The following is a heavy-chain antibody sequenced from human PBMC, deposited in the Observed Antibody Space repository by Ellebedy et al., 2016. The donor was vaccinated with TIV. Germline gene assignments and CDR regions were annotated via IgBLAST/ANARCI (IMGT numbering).Heavy chain of an antibody. V-gene: IGHV4-39*01. J-gene: IGHJ4*02. CDR3: ARRKVTIPRADAYFDY. CDR1: GGSISSSSYY. D-gene: IGHD3-3*01. CDR2: IYYSGNT. Sequence: SETLSLTXTVSGGSISSSSYYWGWIRQPPGKGLEWIGSIYYSGNTYYNPSLKSRVTISIDTSKNQFPLRLSSVTAADTAIYRCARRKVTIPRADAYFDYWGQGILVTVSS.